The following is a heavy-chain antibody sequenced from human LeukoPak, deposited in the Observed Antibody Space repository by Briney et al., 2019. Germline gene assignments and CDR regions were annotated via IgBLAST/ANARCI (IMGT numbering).Heavy chain of an antibody. CDR3: ARDVVGSLDY. CDR1: GFTFSTYW. Sequence: PGGSLRLSCAASGFTFSTYWMAWVRQAPEKGLEWVANIKGDESARHQADSVKGRFTISRDNTQNSVYLQMSSLRGEDTAVYYCARDVVGSLDYWGQGTLVTVSS. V-gene: IGHV3-7*01. CDR2: IKGDESAR. J-gene: IGHJ4*02. D-gene: IGHD1-26*01.